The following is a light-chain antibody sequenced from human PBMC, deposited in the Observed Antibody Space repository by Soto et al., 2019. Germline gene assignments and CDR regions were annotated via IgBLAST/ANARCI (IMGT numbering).Light chain of an antibody. Sequence: QTVVTQPPSASGTPGQRVTISCSGSTSNIGRNTVNWYQQFTGTAPKLLIYRNTQRPSGVPDRFSGSKSGTSASLAISGLQSEDEADYYCAAWDDSLNGPWVFGGGTKLTVL. CDR2: RNT. J-gene: IGLJ3*02. CDR1: TSNIGRNT. CDR3: AAWDDSLNGPWV. V-gene: IGLV1-44*01.